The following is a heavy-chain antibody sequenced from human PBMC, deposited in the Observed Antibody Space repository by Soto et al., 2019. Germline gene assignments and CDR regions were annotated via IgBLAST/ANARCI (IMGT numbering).Heavy chain of an antibody. CDR1: GGSICGYY. J-gene: IGHJ4*02. D-gene: IGHD2-15*01. CDR2: IYYSGST. CDR3: AAAPRY. V-gene: IGHV4-59*01. Sequence: QVQLQESGPGLVKPSETLSLTCSVSGGSICGYYWSWIRQTPEKGLEWIGYIYYSGSTNYNPSLKSRVTMLIDMSKNQFSLKLTSVSAADTAVYYCAAAPRYWGQGILVTVSS.